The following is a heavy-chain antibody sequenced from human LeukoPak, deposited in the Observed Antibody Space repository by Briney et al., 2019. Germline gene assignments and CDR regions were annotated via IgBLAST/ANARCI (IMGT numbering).Heavy chain of an antibody. CDR3: ARVTVQWLRLRGFLYYFNY. Sequence: PSETLSLTCAVYGGSFSGYYWSWIRQPPGKGLEWIGEINHSGSTNYNPSLKSRVTISVDTSKNQFSLKLSSVTAADTAVYYCARVTVQWLRLRGFLYYFNYWGQGTLVTVSS. CDR1: GGSFSGYY. J-gene: IGHJ4*02. V-gene: IGHV4-34*01. D-gene: IGHD5-12*01. CDR2: INHSGST.